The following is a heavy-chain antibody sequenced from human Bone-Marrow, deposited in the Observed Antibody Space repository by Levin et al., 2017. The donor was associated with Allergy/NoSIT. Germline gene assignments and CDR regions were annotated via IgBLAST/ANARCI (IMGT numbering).Heavy chain of an antibody. V-gene: IGHV3-43D*03. J-gene: IGHJ4*02. Sequence: GGSLRLSCVASGFTFDDYAMHWVRQAPGKGLEWVSLVSWDGGSTYYADSVKGRFSISRDNTKNSLYLHMNSLTPEDTALYYCAKAMEASSLFDSWGQGTLVTVSS. CDR2: VSWDGGST. CDR1: GFTFDDYA. CDR3: AKAMEASSLFDS. D-gene: IGHD6-6*01.